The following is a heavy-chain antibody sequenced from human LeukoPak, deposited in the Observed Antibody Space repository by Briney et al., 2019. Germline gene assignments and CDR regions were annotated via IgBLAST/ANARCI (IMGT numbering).Heavy chain of an antibody. CDR2: IYSGGNT. Sequence: GGSLRLSCTVSGFTVSSNSMSWVRQAPGKGLEWVSFIYSGGNTHYSDSVKGRFTISRDNSKNTLYLQMNSLRAEDTAVYYCAKGYGDYSRYYFDYWGQGTLVTVSS. D-gene: IGHD4-17*01. CDR3: AKGYGDYSRYYFDY. CDR1: GFTVSSNS. V-gene: IGHV3-53*01. J-gene: IGHJ4*02.